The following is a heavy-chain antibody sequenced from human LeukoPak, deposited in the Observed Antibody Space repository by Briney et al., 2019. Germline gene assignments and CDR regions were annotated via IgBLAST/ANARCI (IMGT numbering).Heavy chain of an antibody. D-gene: IGHD3-22*01. V-gene: IGHV1-69*04. J-gene: IGHJ4*02. CDR1: GGTFSSYA. CDR2: IIPIFGIA. CDR3: ASAPSGYDSSGYYPEFDY. Sequence: SVKVSCKASGGTFSSYAISWVRQAPGQGLEWMGRIIPIFGIANYAQKFQGRVAITADKSTSTAYMELSSLRSEDTAVYYCASAPSGYDSSGYYPEFDYWGQGTLVTVSS.